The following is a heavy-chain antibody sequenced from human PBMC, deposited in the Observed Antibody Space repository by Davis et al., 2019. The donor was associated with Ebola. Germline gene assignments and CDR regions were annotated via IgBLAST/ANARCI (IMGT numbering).Heavy chain of an antibody. CDR1: GFSFSDSA. Sequence: GESLKISCAASGFSFSDSAMPWVRQAPGKGPERVAVIWYDGRNKYYADPMKGRFTISRDNSENTLYLQMNRLGVEDTAVYYCARDPGGTNRHVDYWGQGTVVTVSS. J-gene: IGHJ4*02. CDR3: ARDPGGTNRHVDY. D-gene: IGHD2-8*02. V-gene: IGHV3-33*01. CDR2: IWYDGRNK.